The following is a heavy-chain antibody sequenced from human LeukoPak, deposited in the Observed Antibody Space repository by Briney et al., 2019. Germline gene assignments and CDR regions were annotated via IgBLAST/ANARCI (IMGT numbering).Heavy chain of an antibody. J-gene: IGHJ3*02. CDR1: GGSISSYY. V-gene: IGHV4-59*01. CDR2: IYYSGST. Sequence: SETLSLTCTVSGGSISSYYWSWIRQPPGKGLEWIGYIYYSGSTNYNPSLKSRVTISVDTSKNQFSLKLSSVTAADTAVYYCARGPGKGIESADTGAFDIWGQGTMVTVSS. D-gene: IGHD5-18*01. CDR3: ARGPGKGIESADTGAFDI.